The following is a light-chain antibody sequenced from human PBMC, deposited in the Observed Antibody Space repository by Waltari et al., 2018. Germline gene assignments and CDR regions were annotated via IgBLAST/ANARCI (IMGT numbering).Light chain of an antibody. V-gene: IGKV1-NL1*01. CDR3: QQYSSRPYT. Sequence: DIQMNQLPSSLSASVGDRVTINCRASQAISNSLAWYQQKPGKAPNLLLYAASTLESGVPSRFSGSGSGTDYTLAISSLQPEDFAIYYCQQYSSRPYTFGQGTKLEI. J-gene: IGKJ2*01. CDR1: QAISNS. CDR2: AAS.